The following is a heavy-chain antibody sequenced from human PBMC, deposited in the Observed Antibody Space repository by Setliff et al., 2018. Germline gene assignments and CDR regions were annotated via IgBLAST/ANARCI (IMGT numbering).Heavy chain of an antibody. CDR1: GFTFSSYS. CDR3: ARASGTFYYDSSQNFDY. J-gene: IGHJ4*02. CDR2: ISSSSSTM. Sequence: GGSLRLSCAASGFTFSSYSMNWVRQAPGKGLEWVSYISSSSSTMYYADSVKGRFTISRDNAKNSLYLQMNSLRAEDTAVYYCARASGTFYYDSSQNFDYWGQGTLVTVSS. V-gene: IGHV3-48*01. D-gene: IGHD3-22*01.